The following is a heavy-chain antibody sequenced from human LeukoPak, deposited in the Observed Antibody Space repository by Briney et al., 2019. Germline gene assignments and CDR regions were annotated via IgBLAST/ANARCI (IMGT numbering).Heavy chain of an antibody. V-gene: IGHV4-31*03. CDR2: IYYSGST. CDR3: ARQGGSSSH. Sequence: SQTLSLTCTVSGGSISSGGYYWSWIRQHPGKGLECIGYIYYSGSTFYNPSLKSRVTISVDTSKNQFSLKLSSVTAADTAMYYCARQGGSSSHWGQGSLVTVSS. J-gene: IGHJ4*02. CDR1: GGSISSGGYY. D-gene: IGHD6-6*01.